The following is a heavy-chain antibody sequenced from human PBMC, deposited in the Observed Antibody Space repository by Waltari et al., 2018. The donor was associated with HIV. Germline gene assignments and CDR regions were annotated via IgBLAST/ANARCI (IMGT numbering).Heavy chain of an antibody. J-gene: IGHJ2*01. D-gene: IGHD2-15*01. CDR1: GGTFNNYS. CDR2: IIPVCGTT. CDR3: ARMATVVDWYFDL. V-gene: IGHV1-69*01. Sequence: QVQLVQSGAEVKKPGSSVKVSCKASGGTFNNYSITWVRQAPGQWLEWMGVIIPVCGTTNDAQKVQGRLTISADEATSTGYMELSSLRSEDTAGYDCARMATVVDWYFDLWGRGTLVTVSS.